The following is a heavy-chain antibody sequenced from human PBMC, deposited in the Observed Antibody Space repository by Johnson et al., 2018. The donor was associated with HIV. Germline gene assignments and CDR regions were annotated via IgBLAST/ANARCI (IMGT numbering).Heavy chain of an antibody. CDR3: AKSPRFTIFGSDAFDI. Sequence: VQLVESGGGLVQPGWSLRLSCAASGFTFSSYAMSWVRQAPGKGLEWVSAISGSGGSTYYADSVKGRFTISRDNSKNTLYLQMNSLRAEDTAVYYCAKSPRFTIFGSDAFDIWVQGTMVTVSS. CDR2: ISGSGGST. J-gene: IGHJ3*02. D-gene: IGHD3-3*01. V-gene: IGHV3-23*04. CDR1: GFTFSSYA.